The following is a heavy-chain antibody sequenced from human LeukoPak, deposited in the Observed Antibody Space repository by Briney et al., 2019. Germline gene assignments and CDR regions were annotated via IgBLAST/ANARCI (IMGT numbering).Heavy chain of an antibody. CDR2: IYHSGST. Sequence: SETLSLTCAVSGGSISSGGYSWSWIRQPPGKGLEWIGYIYHSGSTYYNPSLKSRVTISVDRSKNQFSLKLSSVTAADTAVYYCARGVITLRGYFDLWGRGTLVTVSP. J-gene: IGHJ2*01. CDR1: GGSISSGGYS. CDR3: ARGVITLRGYFDL. V-gene: IGHV4-30-2*01. D-gene: IGHD3-22*01.